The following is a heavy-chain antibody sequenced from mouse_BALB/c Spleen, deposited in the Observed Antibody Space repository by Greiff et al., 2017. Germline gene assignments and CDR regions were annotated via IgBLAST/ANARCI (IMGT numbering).Heavy chain of an antibody. CDR2: IWAGGST. J-gene: IGHJ2*01. V-gene: IGHV2-9*02. Sequence: VKVVESGPGLVAPSQTLSITCTVSGFSLTSYGVHWVRQPPGKGLEWLGVIWAGGSTNYNSALMSRLSISKDNSKSQVFLKMNSLQTDDTAMYYCAIDRGRDDYFDYWGQGTTLTVSS. CDR1: GFSLTSYG. D-gene: IGHD3-3*01. CDR3: AIDRGRDDYFDY.